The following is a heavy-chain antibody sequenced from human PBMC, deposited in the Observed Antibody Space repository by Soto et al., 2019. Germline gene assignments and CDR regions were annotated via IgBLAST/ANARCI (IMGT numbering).Heavy chain of an antibody. D-gene: IGHD3-3*02. Sequence: SETLSLTCTVSGDSISSSNSHWGWTRQPPGKGLEYIGSVYYGGAIFYSGNIYYNPSLKSRVTISVDTSKNQFSLRLSSVTAADTGVYYCVRYDRINMKPYSPEGFPIWGKGTMVTVSS. CDR3: VRYDRINMKPYSPEGFPI. V-gene: IGHV4-39*01. J-gene: IGHJ3*02. CDR1: GDSISSSNSH. CDR2: VYYGGAIFYSGNI.